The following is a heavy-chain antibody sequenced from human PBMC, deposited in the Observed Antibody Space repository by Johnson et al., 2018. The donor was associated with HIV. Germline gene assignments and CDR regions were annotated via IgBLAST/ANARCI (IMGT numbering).Heavy chain of an antibody. CDR2: ISYDGSNK. D-gene: IGHD3-16*01. CDR3: ATPLGGWRWGDAFDV. V-gene: IGHV3-30-3*01. Sequence: QMLLVESGGGVVQSGRSLRLSCAASGFTFSSYAMHWVRQAPGKGLEWVAVISYDGSNKYYADSVKGRFTISRDNSKNTLYLQMNSLRAEDTAVYYCATPLGGWRWGDAFDVWGQGTMVTVSS. CDR1: GFTFSSYA. J-gene: IGHJ3*01.